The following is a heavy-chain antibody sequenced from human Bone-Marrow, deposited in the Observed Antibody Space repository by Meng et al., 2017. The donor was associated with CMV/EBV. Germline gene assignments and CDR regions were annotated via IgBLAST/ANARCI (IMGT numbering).Heavy chain of an antibody. CDR2: IRIKANNYAT. D-gene: IGHD5-12*01. CDR3: TGVATN. J-gene: IGHJ4*01. V-gene: IGHV3-73*01. Sequence: GESLKIPCAASGFMFSGSAIHWVRQTSGKGLEWVGRIRIKANNYATTYAASVKGRFTISRDDSKNTAYLQMNSLKTEDTAVYYCTGVATNWGQGTLVTVSS. CDR1: GFMFSGSA.